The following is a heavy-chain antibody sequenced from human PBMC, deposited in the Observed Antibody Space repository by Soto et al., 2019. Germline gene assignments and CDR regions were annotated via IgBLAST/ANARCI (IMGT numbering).Heavy chain of an antibody. J-gene: IGHJ4*02. CDR2: ISGSGGST. CDR1: GFTFSSYA. V-gene: IGHV3-23*01. CDR3: AKDTVWFSSSSTVDY. D-gene: IGHD6-6*01. Sequence: GGSLRLSCAASGFTFSSYAMSWVRQAPGKGLEWVSAISGSGGSTYYADSVKGRFTISRDNSKNTLYLQMNSLRAEDTAVYYCAKDTVWFSSSSTVDYWGQGTLVTVSS.